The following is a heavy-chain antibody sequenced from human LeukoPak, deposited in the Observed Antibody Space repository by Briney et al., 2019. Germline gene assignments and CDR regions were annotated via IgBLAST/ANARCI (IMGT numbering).Heavy chain of an antibody. CDR1: GGSISSGSYY. CDR3: ARGTSYYDFWSGYYF. Sequence: SETLSLTCTVSGGSISSGSYYWSWLRQPAGRGLEWIGRIYTSGSTNYNPSLKSRVTISVDTSKNQFSLKLSSVTAADTAVYYCARGTSYYDFWSGYYFWGQGTMVTVSS. D-gene: IGHD3-3*01. J-gene: IGHJ3*01. CDR2: IYTSGST. V-gene: IGHV4-61*02.